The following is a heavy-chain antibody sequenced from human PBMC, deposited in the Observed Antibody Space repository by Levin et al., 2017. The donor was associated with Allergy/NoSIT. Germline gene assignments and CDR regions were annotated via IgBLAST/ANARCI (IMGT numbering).Heavy chain of an antibody. CDR2: ISYDGSNK. J-gene: IGHJ6*02. D-gene: IGHD6-19*01. V-gene: IGHV3-30*04. CDR3: ARDRWAVAGAHTYYDYGMDV. CDR1: GFTFSSYA. Sequence: GGSLRLSCAASGFTFSSYAMHWVRQAPGKGLEWVAVISYDGSNKYYADSVKGRFTISRDNSKNTLYLQMNSLRAEDTAVYYCARDRWAVAGAHTYYDYGMDVWGQGTTVTVSS.